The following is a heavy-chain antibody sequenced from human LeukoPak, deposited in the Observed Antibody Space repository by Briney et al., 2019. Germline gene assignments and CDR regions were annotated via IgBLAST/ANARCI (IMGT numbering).Heavy chain of an antibody. CDR1: GYTFNRFG. Sequence: ASVKVSCKASGYTFNRFGFSWVRQAPGQGLEWMGWINPNSGGTNYAQKFQGRVTMTRDTSISTAYMELSRLRSDDTAVYYCARGSYSGSYNWFDPWGQGTLVTVSS. CDR3: ARGSYSGSYNWFDP. D-gene: IGHD1-26*01. CDR2: INPNSGGT. V-gene: IGHV1-2*02. J-gene: IGHJ5*02.